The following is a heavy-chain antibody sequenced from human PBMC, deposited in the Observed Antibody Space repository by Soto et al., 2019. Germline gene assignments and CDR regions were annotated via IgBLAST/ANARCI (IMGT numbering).Heavy chain of an antibody. D-gene: IGHD3-3*01. J-gene: IGHJ4*02. V-gene: IGHV4-61*01. CDR3: ARGHGVERFLEWFYY. CDR1: DGSVNTGNFY. Sequence: PSETLSLTCAVSDGSVNTGNFYWSWIRQPPGKGLEWIGHIYYTGTTNYNPSFKIRVTIAVDTSKNQFSLKLSSVTAADTAVYYCARGHGVERFLEWFYYWGQGNLVTVSS. CDR2: IYYTGTT.